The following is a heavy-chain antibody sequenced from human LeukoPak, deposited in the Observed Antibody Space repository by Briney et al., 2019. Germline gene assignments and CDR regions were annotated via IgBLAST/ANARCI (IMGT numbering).Heavy chain of an antibody. CDR3: ARGFSGSGSYSVY. CDR2: IKQDGSEK. V-gene: IGHV3-7*01. Sequence: GGSLRLSCAASAFTFSSYWMSWVRQAPGKGLEWVANIKQDGSEKYYVDSVKGRFTISRDNAKNSLYLQMNSLRAEDTAVYYCARGFSGSGSYSVYWGQGTLVTVSS. D-gene: IGHD3-10*01. J-gene: IGHJ4*02. CDR1: AFTFSSYW.